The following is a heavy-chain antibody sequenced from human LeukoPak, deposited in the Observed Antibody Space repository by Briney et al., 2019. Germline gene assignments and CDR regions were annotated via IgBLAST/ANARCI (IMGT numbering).Heavy chain of an antibody. V-gene: IGHV1-8*03. J-gene: IGHJ3*02. CDR1: GGTFSSYA. Sequence: ASVKVSCKASGGTFSSYAISWVRQAPGQGLEWMGWMNPNSGNTGYAQKFQGRVTITRNTSISTAYMELSSLRSEDTAVYYCARGRSSGWYMRAFDIWGQGTMVTVSS. CDR2: MNPNSGNT. CDR3: ARGRSSGWYMRAFDI. D-gene: IGHD6-19*01.